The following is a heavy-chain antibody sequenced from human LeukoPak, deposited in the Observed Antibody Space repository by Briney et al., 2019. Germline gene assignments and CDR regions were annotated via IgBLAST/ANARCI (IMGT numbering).Heavy chain of an antibody. CDR1: GFTVSSNY. Sequence: GGSLRLSCAASGFTVSSNYMSWVRQAPGKGLEWVSVIYSGGSTYYADSVKGRFTISRDNSKNTLYLQMNSLRAEDTAVYYCARTGYSSSWYLSWFDPWGQGTLVTVSS. CDR2: IYSGGST. J-gene: IGHJ5*02. D-gene: IGHD6-13*01. V-gene: IGHV3-53*05. CDR3: ARTGYSSSWYLSWFDP.